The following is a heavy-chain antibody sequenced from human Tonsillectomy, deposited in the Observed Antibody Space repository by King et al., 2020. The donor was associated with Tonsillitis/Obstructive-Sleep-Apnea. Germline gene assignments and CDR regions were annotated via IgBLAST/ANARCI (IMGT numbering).Heavy chain of an antibody. CDR2: ISSSSSYT. CDR3: ARDFRGYCSSTSCYMAEYFQH. Sequence: HVQLVESGGGLVKPGGSLRLSCAASGFNFSDYYMSWIRQAPGKGLEWVSYISSSSSYTNYADSVKGRFTISRDNAKNSLYLQMNSLRAEDTAVYYCARDFRGYCSSTSCYMAEYFQHWGQGTLVTVSS. D-gene: IGHD2-2*02. J-gene: IGHJ1*01. V-gene: IGHV3-11*05. CDR1: GFNFSDYY.